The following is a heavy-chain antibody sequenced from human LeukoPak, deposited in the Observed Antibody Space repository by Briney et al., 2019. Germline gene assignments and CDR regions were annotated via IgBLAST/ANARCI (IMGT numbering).Heavy chain of an antibody. CDR2: ISSSGSTI. CDR1: GFTFSSYE. J-gene: IGHJ6*02. V-gene: IGHV3-48*03. CDR3: AREGEAGGKDV. Sequence: GGSLRLSCAASGFTFSSYEMNWVRQAPGKGLEWVSYISSSGSTIYYADSVKGRFTISRDNAKNSLYLQMNSLRAEDTAVYYCAREGEAGGKDVWGQGTPVTVSS. D-gene: IGHD3-16*01.